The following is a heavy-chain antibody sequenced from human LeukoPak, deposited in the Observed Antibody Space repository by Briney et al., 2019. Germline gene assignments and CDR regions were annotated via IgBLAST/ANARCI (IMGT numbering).Heavy chain of an antibody. CDR2: ISYDGSNK. J-gene: IGHJ4*02. V-gene: IGHV3-30-3*01. Sequence: GGSLRLSCAASGFTFSSYVMHWVRQAPGKGLEWVAVISYDGSNKYYADSVKGRFTISRDNSKNTLYLQMNSLRAEDTAVYYCARDQEDIVVVPAAFTFDYWGQGTLVAVSS. D-gene: IGHD2-2*01. CDR3: ARDQEDIVVVPAAFTFDY. CDR1: GFTFSSYV.